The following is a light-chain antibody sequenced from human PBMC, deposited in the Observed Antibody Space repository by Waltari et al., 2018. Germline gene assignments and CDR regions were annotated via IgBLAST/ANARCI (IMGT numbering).Light chain of an antibody. J-gene: IGKJ5*01. V-gene: IGKV2-28*01. CDR3: MEALQSVT. CDR1: QSLLHSNGYNY. Sequence: DIVMTQSPLSLPVTPGEPASISCRSSQSLLHSNGYNYLDWYLQKPGQSPQILFYLGSKLASGVPDSVSGSGSGTDFTLKISRVEAEDAGVYYCMEALQSVTFGQGTRLEIK. CDR2: LGS.